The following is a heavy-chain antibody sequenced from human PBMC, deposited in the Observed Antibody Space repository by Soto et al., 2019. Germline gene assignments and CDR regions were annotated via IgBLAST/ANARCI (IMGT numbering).Heavy chain of an antibody. V-gene: IGHV1-18*04. CDR3: ARVRVPMIVVVITPDGAFDI. CDR2: ISAYNGNT. Sequence: GGSVKVSFKTSGYPFTSYGISWVRQAPGQGLEWMGWISAYNGNTNYAQKLQGRVTMTTDTSTSTAYMELRSLRSDDTAVYYCARVRVPMIVVVITPDGAFDIWGQGTMVTVSS. D-gene: IGHD3-22*01. CDR1: GYPFTSYG. J-gene: IGHJ3*02.